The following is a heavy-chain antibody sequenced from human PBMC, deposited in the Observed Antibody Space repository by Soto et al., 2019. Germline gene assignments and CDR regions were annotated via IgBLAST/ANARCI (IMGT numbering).Heavy chain of an antibody. CDR3: ARAPPSITMVRGGPWPYYYGMDV. V-gene: IGHV1-69*02. D-gene: IGHD3-10*01. J-gene: IGHJ6*02. CDR2: IIPILGIA. CDR1: GGTFSSYT. Sequence: QVQLVQSGAEVKKPGSSVKVSCKASGGTFSSYTISWVRQAPGQGLEWMGRIIPILGIANYAQKFHGRVTITTNKTTSTAYMDLSSLRSEDTAVYYCARAPPSITMVRGGPWPYYYGMDVWGQGTTVTVSS.